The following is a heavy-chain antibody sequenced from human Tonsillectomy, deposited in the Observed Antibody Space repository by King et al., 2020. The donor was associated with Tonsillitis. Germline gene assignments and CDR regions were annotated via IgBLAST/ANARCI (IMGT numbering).Heavy chain of an antibody. CDR1: GGSISSSSYY. CDR2: IYYSGST. CDR3: ARRYYYVSSGYDY. D-gene: IGHD3-22*01. Sequence: LQLQESGPGLVKPSETLSLTCTVSGGSISSSSYYWGWSRQPPGKGLEWIGSIYYSGSTYYNPSLTSRVTISVDTSKNQFSLKLSSVTAADTAVYYCARRYYYVSSGYDYWGQGTLVTVSS. V-gene: IGHV4-39*01. J-gene: IGHJ4*02.